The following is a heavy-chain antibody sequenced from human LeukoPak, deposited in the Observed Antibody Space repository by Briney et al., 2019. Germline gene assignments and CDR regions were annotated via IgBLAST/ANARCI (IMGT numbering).Heavy chain of an antibody. V-gene: IGHV4-59*08. CDR3: ARWVAASSIDY. CDR2: IYYRGST. J-gene: IGHJ4*02. CDR1: GGSISSYY. D-gene: IGHD6-13*01. Sequence: SETLSLTCTVSGGSISSYYWSWIRQPPGKGLEWIGYIYYRGSTNYNASLKSRVTILVDTSKNQFPLKLRSVTAADTAVYYCARWVAASSIDYWGQGTLVTVSS.